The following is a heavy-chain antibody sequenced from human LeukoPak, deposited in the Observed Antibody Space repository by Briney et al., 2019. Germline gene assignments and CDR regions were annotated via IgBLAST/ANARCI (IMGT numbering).Heavy chain of an antibody. D-gene: IGHD2-2*01. J-gene: IGHJ4*02. CDR3: AKRGIPTSAYYFDS. CDR1: GFTFDSYA. CDR2: ISSPGSST. Sequence: GGSLRLSCAASGFTFDSYAMTWVRQAPGKGLEWVSYISSPGSSTFYADSVKGRFTISRDNSKNTLYLQMNSLRAEDTAVYYFAKRGIPTSAYYFDSWGQGTPITVSS. V-gene: IGHV3-23*01.